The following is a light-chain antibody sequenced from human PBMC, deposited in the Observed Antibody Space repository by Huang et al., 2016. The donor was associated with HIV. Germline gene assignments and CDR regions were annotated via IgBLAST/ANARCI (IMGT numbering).Light chain of an antibody. CDR2: AAS. Sequence: IQLTQSPSSLSASVGDRVTITCRASQGINSFLAWYQQKPGKAPHLLIYAASTLQSGVPSRFSGSESGTNFTLTITSLQPEDFATYYCQQVKSYPLTFGGGTKVEIK. V-gene: IGKV1-9*01. CDR1: QGINSF. CDR3: QQVKSYPLT. J-gene: IGKJ4*01.